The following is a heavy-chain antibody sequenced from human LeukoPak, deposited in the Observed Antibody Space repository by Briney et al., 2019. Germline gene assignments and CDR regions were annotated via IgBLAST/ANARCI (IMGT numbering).Heavy chain of an antibody. Sequence: GGSLRLSCAASGFTFSSYGMHWVRQAPGKGLEWVAVIWYDGSNKYYADSVKGRFTISRDNSKNTLYLQMNSLRAEDTAVYYCAKDRGYYDFWSGYPPLVGMDVWGQGTTVTVSS. CDR1: GFTFSSYG. CDR2: IWYDGSNK. V-gene: IGHV3-33*06. J-gene: IGHJ6*02. CDR3: AKDRGYYDFWSGYPPLVGMDV. D-gene: IGHD3-3*01.